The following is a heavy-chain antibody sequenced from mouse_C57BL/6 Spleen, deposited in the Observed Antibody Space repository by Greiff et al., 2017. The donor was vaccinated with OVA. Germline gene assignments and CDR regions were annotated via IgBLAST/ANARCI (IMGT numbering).Heavy chain of an antibody. CDR3: ARDNYGSSYRDYYFDY. Sequence: DVKLVESGGGLVKPGGSLKLSCAASGFTFSSYAMSWVRQTPEKRLEWVATISDGGSYTYYPDNVKGRFTISRDNAKNNLYLQMSHLKSEDTAMYYCARDNYGSSYRDYYFDYWGQGTTLTVSS. J-gene: IGHJ2*01. CDR1: GFTFSSYA. V-gene: IGHV5-4*01. CDR2: ISDGGSYT. D-gene: IGHD1-1*01.